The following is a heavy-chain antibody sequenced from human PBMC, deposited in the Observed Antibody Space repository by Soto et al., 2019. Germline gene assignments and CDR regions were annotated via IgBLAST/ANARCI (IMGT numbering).Heavy chain of an antibody. CDR2: IWYEGSDK. D-gene: IGHD3-9*01. CDR1: GFIFNNYG. CDR3: AREREDSYDILTGNHYYYYPMDV. J-gene: IGHJ6*02. V-gene: IGHV3-33*01. Sequence: QVQLVESGGGVVQPGRSLRLSCAASGFIFNNYGMHWVRQAPGKGLEWVAVIWYEGSDKYYANSVKGRFTISRDNSNNTLYLQMNSLRAEDRAVNYCAREREDSYDILTGNHYYYYPMDVWGQGTTVTVTS.